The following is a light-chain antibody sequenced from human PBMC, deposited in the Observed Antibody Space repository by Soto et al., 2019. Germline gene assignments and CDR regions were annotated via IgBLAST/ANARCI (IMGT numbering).Light chain of an antibody. CDR2: GAS. CDR3: QQYNNWPPLT. Sequence: EIVLTQSQATLSVSPGARXHLXCRSSQSVSSNLAWYQQKPGQAPRLLIYGASTRATGIPARFSGSGSGTEFTLTISSLQSEDFAVYYCQQYNNWPPLTFGQGTKVDIK. V-gene: IGKV3-15*01. CDR1: QSVSSN. J-gene: IGKJ1*01.